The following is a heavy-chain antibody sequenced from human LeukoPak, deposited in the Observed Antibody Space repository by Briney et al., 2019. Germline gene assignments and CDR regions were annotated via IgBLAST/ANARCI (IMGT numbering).Heavy chain of an antibody. CDR3: ARDSGTTGEVKFDP. CDR1: GGSITIYH. D-gene: IGHD3-10*01. Sequence: SETLSLTCTVSGGSITIYHWSWIRHPAGKALECIGHIYLTESTTYNPSLKSRVTISIDTSKNQFSLKLTSATAADTAVYYCARDSGTTGEVKFDPWGQGTLVTVSS. V-gene: IGHV4-4*07. J-gene: IGHJ5*02. CDR2: IYLTEST.